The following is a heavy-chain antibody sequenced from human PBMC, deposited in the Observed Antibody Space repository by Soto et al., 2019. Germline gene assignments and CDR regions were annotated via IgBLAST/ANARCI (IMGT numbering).Heavy chain of an antibody. Sequence: EVQLVESGGGLVQPGGSLRLSCTASGFTFSDSWMTWVRQAPGKGLEWVARIKPDESEKKYADSVKGRFSISRENDKNSMYLQLDSLSGEDTAVYYCVRGGSNYASWGQGTLVTVSS. V-gene: IGHV3-7*01. CDR3: VRGGSNYAS. D-gene: IGHD4-4*01. CDR1: GFTFSDSW. J-gene: IGHJ5*02. CDR2: IKPDESEK.